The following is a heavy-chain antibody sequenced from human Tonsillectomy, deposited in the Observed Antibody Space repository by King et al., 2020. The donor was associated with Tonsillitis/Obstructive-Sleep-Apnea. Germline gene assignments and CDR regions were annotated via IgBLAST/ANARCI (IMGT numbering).Heavy chain of an antibody. Sequence: QLVQSGGGVVQPGRSLRLSCVASGYTFRSNGMHWVRQAPGQGLEWMARISHDGSNKIYAEPVKGQFTISRDNSKNTVYLQKNSLRAEDTAVYYCARYYEELRGYEYMDVWGKGTTVIVSS. CDR2: ISHDGSNK. J-gene: IGHJ6*03. CDR3: ARYYEELRGYEYMDV. CDR1: GYTFRSNG. D-gene: IGHD3-3*01. V-gene: IGHV3-30*03.